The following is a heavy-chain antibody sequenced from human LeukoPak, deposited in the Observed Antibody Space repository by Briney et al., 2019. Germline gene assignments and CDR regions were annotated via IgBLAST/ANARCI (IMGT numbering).Heavy chain of an antibody. J-gene: IGHJ6*03. CDR3: AKLGKTENHYGSGRFSYYYYMDV. D-gene: IGHD3-10*01. CDR1: GFNFNSYE. V-gene: IGHV3-48*03. CDR2: LSTSGSTI. Sequence: PGWALRLSCADSGFNFNSYELNWVGPAPGQGLAGVSYLSTSGSTIYYADSVKGRFTISRDNAKNSLYLQMNSLRAEDTAVYYCAKLGKTENHYGSGRFSYYYYMDVWGKGTTVTISS.